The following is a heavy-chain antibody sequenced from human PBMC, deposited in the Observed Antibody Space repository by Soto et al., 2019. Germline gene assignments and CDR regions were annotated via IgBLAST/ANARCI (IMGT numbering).Heavy chain of an antibody. CDR3: ARDGVGATTSAY. CDR1: GYTFTSFG. D-gene: IGHD1-26*01. J-gene: IGHJ4*02. Sequence: QVQVVQSGAEVKKPGASVNVSCKASGYTFTSFGFSWVRQAPGQGLEWMGWISAYNGNTNYAQKLQGRVTMTTDTSTSTAYMELRRLRSDDTAVYYCARDGVGATTSAYWGQGTLVTVSS. V-gene: IGHV1-18*01. CDR2: ISAYNGNT.